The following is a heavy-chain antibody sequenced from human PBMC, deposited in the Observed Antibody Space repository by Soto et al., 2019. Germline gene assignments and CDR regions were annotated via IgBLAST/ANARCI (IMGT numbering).Heavy chain of an antibody. V-gene: IGHV1-18*01. J-gene: IGHJ6*02. CDR3: ARDLWLRDIVVVPAADYYCYGMDV. D-gene: IGHD2-2*01. Sequence: ASVKVSCKASGYTFTSYGISWVRQAPGQGLEWMGWISAYNGNTNYAQKLQGRVTMTTDTSTSTAYMELRSLRSDDTAVYYCARDLWLRDIVVVPAADYYCYGMDVWGQGTTVTVSS. CDR2: ISAYNGNT. CDR1: GYTFTSYG.